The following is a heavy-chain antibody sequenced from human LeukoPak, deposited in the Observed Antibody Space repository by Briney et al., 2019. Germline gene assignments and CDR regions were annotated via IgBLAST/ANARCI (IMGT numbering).Heavy chain of an antibody. V-gene: IGHV3-66*02. J-gene: IGHJ6*03. CDR1: EFTVSSGY. CDR3: ARDGFSIAAAGVYYYYMDV. CDR2: ISSGGNT. D-gene: IGHD6-13*01. Sequence: HPGGSLRLSCTASEFTVSSGYMNWVRQAPGKGLEWVSVISSGGNTYYADSVKGRFTISRDNSKNTLYLQMNSLRAEDTAVYYCARDGFSIAAAGVYYYYMDVWGKGTTVTVSS.